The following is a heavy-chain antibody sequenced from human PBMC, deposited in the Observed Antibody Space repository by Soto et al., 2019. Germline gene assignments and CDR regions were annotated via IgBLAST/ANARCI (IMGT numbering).Heavy chain of an antibody. CDR1: GYTFTSYY. J-gene: IGHJ5*02. CDR3: ARGLYYYDSSGYSGFDP. CDR2: INPSGGST. D-gene: IGHD3-22*01. V-gene: IGHV1-46*01. Sequence: QVQLVQSGAEVKKPGASVKVSCKASGYTFTSYYMHWVRQAPGQGLEWMGIINPSGGSTSYAQKFPGRVTMTRDTSTSTVYMELSSLRSEDTAVYYCARGLYYYDSSGYSGFDPWGQGTLVTVSS.